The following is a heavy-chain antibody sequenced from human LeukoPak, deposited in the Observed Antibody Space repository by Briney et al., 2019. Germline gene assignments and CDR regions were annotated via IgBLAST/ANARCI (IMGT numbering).Heavy chain of an antibody. J-gene: IGHJ4*02. D-gene: IGHD2-21*01. CDR2: INPNSGGT. V-gene: IGHV1-2*02. CDR3: ARDADGGDSVTD. Sequence: ASVKVSCKASGYTFTGYYMHWVRQAPGQGLEWMGWINPNSGGTNYAQKFQGRVTMTRDTSISTAYMELSRLRSDDAAVYYCARDADGGDSVTDWGQGTLVTASS. CDR1: GYTFTGYY.